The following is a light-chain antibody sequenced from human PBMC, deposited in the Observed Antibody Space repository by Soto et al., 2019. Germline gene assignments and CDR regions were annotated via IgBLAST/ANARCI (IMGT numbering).Light chain of an antibody. J-gene: IGLJ1*01. CDR2: EGS. V-gene: IGLV2-23*01. Sequence: QSVLTQPASVSGSPGQSITISCTGTSSDVGSYNLVSWYQQHPGKAPKLMIYEGSKRPSGVSNRFSGSKSGNTASLTISGLQAQDEADYYCCSYARSSTYVLGTGTKVTVL. CDR1: SSDVGSYNL. CDR3: CSYARSSTYV.